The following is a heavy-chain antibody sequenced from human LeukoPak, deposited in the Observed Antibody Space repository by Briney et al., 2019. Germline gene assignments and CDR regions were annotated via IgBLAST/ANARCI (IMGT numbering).Heavy chain of an antibody. J-gene: IGHJ4*02. Sequence: PGGSLRLSCAASGFTFSDHYMSWIRQAPGKGLEWVSYISSSGSTIYYADSVKGRFTISRDNAKNSLYLQMNSLRAEDTAVYYCARADVDTALGADYWGQGTLVTVSS. CDR3: ARADVDTALGADY. V-gene: IGHV3-11*01. CDR2: ISSSGSTI. D-gene: IGHD5-18*01. CDR1: GFTFSDHY.